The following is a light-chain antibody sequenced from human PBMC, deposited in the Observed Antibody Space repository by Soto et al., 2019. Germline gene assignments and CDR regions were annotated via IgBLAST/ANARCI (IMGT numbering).Light chain of an antibody. CDR1: GSNIGSNY. Sequence: QSVLTQPPSASGTPGQRVTISCSGSGSNIGSNYVYWYQQLPGTAPKLLIYKNNLRPSGVPDRFSGSKSDTSASLAISGLRSEDEADYYCEAWDDSLSGHVFGYGTKVTV. CDR3: EAWDDSLSGHV. CDR2: KNN. J-gene: IGLJ1*01. V-gene: IGLV1-47*01.